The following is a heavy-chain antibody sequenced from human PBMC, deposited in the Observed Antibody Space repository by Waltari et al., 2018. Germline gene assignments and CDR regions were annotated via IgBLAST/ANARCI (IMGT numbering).Heavy chain of an antibody. Sequence: QVQLVQSGAEVKKPGSSVKVSCKASGGTFSSYTISWVRQAPGQRLEWMGWINAGNGNTKYSQKFQGRVTITRDTSASTAYMELSSLRSEDTAVYYCARDYLTYCGGDCPFDYWGQGTLVTVSS. CDR3: ARDYLTYCGGDCPFDY. J-gene: IGHJ4*02. CDR1: GGTFSSYT. CDR2: INAGNGNT. D-gene: IGHD2-21*01. V-gene: IGHV1-3*01.